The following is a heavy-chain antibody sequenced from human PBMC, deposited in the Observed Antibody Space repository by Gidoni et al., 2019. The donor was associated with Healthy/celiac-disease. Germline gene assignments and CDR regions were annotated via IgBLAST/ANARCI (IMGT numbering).Heavy chain of an antibody. J-gene: IGHJ6*02. D-gene: IGHD2-2*01. Sequence: EVQLVESGGGLVKPGGSLRLSCAASGFTFSSYSMNWVRQAPGQGLEWVSSISSSSSYIYYADSVKGRFTISRDNAKNSLYLQMNSLRAEDTAVYYCAREADIVVVPADLVYYYYGMDVWGQGTTVTVSS. CDR3: AREADIVVVPADLVYYYYGMDV. CDR1: GFTFSSYS. CDR2: ISSSSSYI. V-gene: IGHV3-21*01.